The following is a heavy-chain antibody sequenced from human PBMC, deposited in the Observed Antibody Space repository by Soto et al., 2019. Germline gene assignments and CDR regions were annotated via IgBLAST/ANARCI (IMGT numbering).Heavy chain of an antibody. CDR1: RFTLSGYG. D-gene: IGHD4-17*01. J-gene: IGHJ4*02. Sequence: QVQLVESGGGVVQPGRSLRLSCAASRFTLSGYGMHWVRQAPGKGLEWVAFISDDGSNKYYADSVEGRFSISRDNSKNTLYLQMNSLRPEDTAVYYCATATTVTATHYFDSWGQRTLVTVSS. CDR2: ISDDGSNK. CDR3: ATATTVTATHYFDS. V-gene: IGHV3-30*03.